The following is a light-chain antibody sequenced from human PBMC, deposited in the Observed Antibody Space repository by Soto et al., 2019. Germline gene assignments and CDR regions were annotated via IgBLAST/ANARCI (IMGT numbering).Light chain of an antibody. J-gene: IGKJ1*01. CDR2: SAS. CDR1: QSIIAG. CDR3: QQYNSYSGT. V-gene: IGKV1-5*03. Sequence: QMTQSPSTLSASVGDRVTITCRAGQSIIAGVPCYQQKSGKAPKLLIYSASDLESGVPSRFSGSGFGTEFTLTISSLQPDDFATYYCQQYNSYSGTFGQGTKVDIK.